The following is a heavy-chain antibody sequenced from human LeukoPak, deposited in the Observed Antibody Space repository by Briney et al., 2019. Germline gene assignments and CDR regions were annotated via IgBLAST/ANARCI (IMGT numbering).Heavy chain of an antibody. CDR1: GYSFPNKW. V-gene: IGHV5-51*01. D-gene: IGHD3-22*01. CDR3: VRQPPGVYDTTQNWFDP. J-gene: IGHJ5*02. CDR2: IYPGDSDT. Sequence: GESLKISCKGSGYSFPNKWIGWVRQMPGKGLEWIGIIYPGDSDTRFGPSFQGQVTISADKSINTAYLQWSTLKASDTAMYYCVRQPPGVYDTTQNWFDPWGQGTLVTVSS.